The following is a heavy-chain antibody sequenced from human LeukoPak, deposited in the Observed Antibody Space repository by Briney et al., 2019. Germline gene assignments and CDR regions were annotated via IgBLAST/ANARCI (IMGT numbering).Heavy chain of an antibody. Sequence: GESLKISCRGSGYNFNTFWIGWVRQVPGKGLEWMIIIYPGDSTIQYSPSLQGQVTISADKSISTAYLQWSSLKASDTAMYYCARRIGGFGELFAFDIWGQGTMVTVSS. CDR3: ARRIGGFGELFAFDI. J-gene: IGHJ3*02. V-gene: IGHV5-51*01. CDR1: GYNFNTFW. CDR2: IYPGDSTI. D-gene: IGHD3-10*01.